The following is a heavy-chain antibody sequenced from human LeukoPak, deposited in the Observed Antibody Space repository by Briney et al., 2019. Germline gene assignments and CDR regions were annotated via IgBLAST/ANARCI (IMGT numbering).Heavy chain of an antibody. Sequence: GGSLRLSCAASGFTFSSYAMHWVRRAPGKGLEWVTLISYDGRIQYSADSVKGRFTISRDNSKNTLSLQMNSLRAEDTAIYYCARTYQPWDAFDVWGQGTLVTVSS. J-gene: IGHJ3*01. CDR1: GFTFSSYA. V-gene: IGHV3-30*04. CDR3: ARTYQPWDAFDV. CDR2: ISYDGRIQ. D-gene: IGHD2-2*01.